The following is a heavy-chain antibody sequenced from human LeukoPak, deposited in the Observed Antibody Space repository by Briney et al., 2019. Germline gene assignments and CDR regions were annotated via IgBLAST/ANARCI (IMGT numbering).Heavy chain of an antibody. D-gene: IGHD2-2*01. CDR1: GYTLTELS. CDR3: ATWSSTSPGASGLNWFDP. V-gene: IGHV1-24*01. Sequence: GASVKVSCKVSGYTLTELSMHWVRQAPGKGLEWMGGFDPEDGETIYAQKFQGRVTMTEDTSTDTAYMELSSLRSEDTAVYYCATWSSTSPGASGLNWFDPWGQGTLVTVSS. J-gene: IGHJ5*02. CDR2: FDPEDGET.